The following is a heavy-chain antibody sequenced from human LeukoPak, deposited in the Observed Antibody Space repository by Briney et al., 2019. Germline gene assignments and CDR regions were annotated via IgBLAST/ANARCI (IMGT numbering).Heavy chain of an antibody. D-gene: IGHD3-22*01. CDR3: AREVQLREYYDSSGYYGY. CDR2: IIPIFGTA. V-gene: IGHV1-69*06. J-gene: IGHJ4*02. CDR1: GGTFSSYA. Sequence: ASVKVSCKASGGTFSSYAISWVRQAPGQGLEWMGGIIPIFGTANYAQKFQGRVTITADKSTSTAYMELSSLRSEDTAVYYCAREVQLREYYDSSGYYGYWGQGTLVTVSS.